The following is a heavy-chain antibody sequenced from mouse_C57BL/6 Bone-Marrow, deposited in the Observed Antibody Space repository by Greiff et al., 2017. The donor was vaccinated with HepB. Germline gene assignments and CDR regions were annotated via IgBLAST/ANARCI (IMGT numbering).Heavy chain of an antibody. D-gene: IGHD1-1*01. CDR1: GISITTGNYR. CDR2: IYYSGTI. CDR3: AREITTVVGPYYFDY. V-gene: IGHV3-5*01. Sequence: VQLKESGPGLVKPSQTVFLTCTVTGISITTGNYRWSWIRQFPGNKLEWIGYIYYSGTITYNPSLTSRTTITRDTPKNQFFLEMNSLTAEDTATYYCAREITTVVGPYYFDYWGQGTTLTVSS. J-gene: IGHJ2*01.